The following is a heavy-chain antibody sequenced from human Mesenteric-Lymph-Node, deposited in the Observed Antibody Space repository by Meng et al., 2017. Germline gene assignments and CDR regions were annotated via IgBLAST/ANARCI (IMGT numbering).Heavy chain of an antibody. CDR3: AREGTSGGDAFDI. CDR1: GYTFTGYY. CDR2: INPNSGGT. D-gene: IGHD3-16*01. V-gene: IGHV1-2*06. J-gene: IGHJ3*02. Sequence: ASVKVSCKASGYTFTGYYMHWVRQAPGQGLEWMGRINPNSGGTNYAQKFQGRVTMTRDTSISTAYMELSRLRSDDTAVYYCAREGTSGGDAFDIWGQGTMVTVSS.